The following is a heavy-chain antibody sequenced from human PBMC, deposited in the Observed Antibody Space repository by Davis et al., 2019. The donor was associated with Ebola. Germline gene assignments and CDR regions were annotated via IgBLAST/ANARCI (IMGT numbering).Heavy chain of an antibody. CDR1: GYTFTSYY. D-gene: IGHD1-26*01. Sequence: AASVKVSCKASGYTFTSYYMHWVRQAPGQGLEWMGGIIPIFGTANYAQKFQGRVTITADESTSTAYMELSSLRSEDTAVYYCASPVGDRGVGVGYWGQGTLVTVSS. CDR2: IIPIFGTA. J-gene: IGHJ4*02. V-gene: IGHV1-69*13. CDR3: ASPVGDRGVGVGY.